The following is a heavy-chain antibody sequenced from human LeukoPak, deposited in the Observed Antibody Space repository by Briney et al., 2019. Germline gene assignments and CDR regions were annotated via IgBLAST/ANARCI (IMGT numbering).Heavy chain of an antibody. Sequence: SQTLSLACTVSGGSISSGDYYWSWLRQPPGKGLEWIGYIYYSGSTYYNPSLKSRVTISVDTSKNQFSLKLSSVTAADTAVYYCASTSSSWSGYYFDYWGQGALVTVSS. J-gene: IGHJ4*02. CDR1: GGSISSGDYY. CDR3: ASTSSSWSGYYFDY. CDR2: IYYSGST. D-gene: IGHD6-13*01. V-gene: IGHV4-30-4*01.